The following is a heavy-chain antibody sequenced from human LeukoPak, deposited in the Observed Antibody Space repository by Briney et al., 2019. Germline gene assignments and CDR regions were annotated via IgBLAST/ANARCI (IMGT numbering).Heavy chain of an antibody. CDR1: GGSISSYY. CDR3: ARAGSSAYLIDY. V-gene: IGHV4-59*01. CDR2: IYYSGST. J-gene: IGHJ4*02. D-gene: IGHD3-22*01. Sequence: SETLSVTCAVSGGSISSYYWSWIRQPPGKGLEWIGYIYYSGSTNYNPSLKSRVTISVDTSKNQFSLKLTSVTAADTAVYYCARAGSSAYLIDYWGQGTLVTVSS.